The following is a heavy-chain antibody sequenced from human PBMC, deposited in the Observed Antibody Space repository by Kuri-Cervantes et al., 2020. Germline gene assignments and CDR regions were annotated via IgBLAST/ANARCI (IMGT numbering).Heavy chain of an antibody. J-gene: IGHJ4*02. CDR2: IWYDGSNK. CDR1: GFTFSSYG. Sequence: GESLKISCAASGFTFSSYGMHWVRQAPGKGLEWVAVIWYDGSNKYYADSVKGRFTISRDNSKNTLYLQMNSLRAEDTAVYYCAVTMNGAGTYIDYWGQGTLVTVSS. V-gene: IGHV3-33*08. CDR3: AVTMNGAGTYIDY. D-gene: IGHD6-19*01.